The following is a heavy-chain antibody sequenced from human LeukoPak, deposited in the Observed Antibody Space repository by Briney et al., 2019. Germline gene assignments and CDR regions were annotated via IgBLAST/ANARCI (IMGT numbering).Heavy chain of an antibody. V-gene: IGHV4-59*12. Sequence: SETLSLTCTVSGGSISSYYWSWIRQPPGKGLEWIGYIYYSGSTNYNPSLKSRVTISVDTSKNQFSLKLNSVTAADTAVYYCARGRSRYCSSNSCLRGMDVWGQGTTVTVSS. J-gene: IGHJ6*02. CDR1: GGSISSYY. CDR3: ARGRSRYCSSNSCLRGMDV. D-gene: IGHD2-2*01. CDR2: IYYSGST.